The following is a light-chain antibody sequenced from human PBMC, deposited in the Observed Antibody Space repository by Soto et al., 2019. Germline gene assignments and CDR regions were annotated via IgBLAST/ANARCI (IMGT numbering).Light chain of an antibody. J-gene: IGKJ4*01. CDR2: GVS. V-gene: IGKV3-20*01. Sequence: EVVMTQSPATPSLSPLERSALSFISIQSVTSNYLAWYQQKPGQAPRLLIYGVSNRATGVPDRFSGSGSGTDFTLTISRLEPEDFAVYYCQQFVSSPLTFGGGTKVDIK. CDR3: QQFVSSPLT. CDR1: QSVTSNY.